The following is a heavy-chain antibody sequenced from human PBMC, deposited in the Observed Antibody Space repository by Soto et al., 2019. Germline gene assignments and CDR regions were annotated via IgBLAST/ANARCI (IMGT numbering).Heavy chain of an antibody. CDR2: IYYSGST. J-gene: IGHJ5*02. V-gene: IGHV4-39*01. D-gene: IGHD3-3*01. CDR3: ARQRLELRFLDRFDP. CDR1: GGSISSSSYY. Sequence: GSLRLSCTVSGGSISSSSYYWGWIRQPPGKGLEWIGSIYYSGSTYYNPSLKSRVTISVDTSKNQFSLKLSSVTAADTAVYYCARQRLELRFLDRFDPWGQGTLVTVSS.